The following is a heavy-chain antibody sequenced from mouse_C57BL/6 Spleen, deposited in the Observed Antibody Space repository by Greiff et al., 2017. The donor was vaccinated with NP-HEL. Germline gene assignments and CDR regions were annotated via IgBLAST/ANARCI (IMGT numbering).Heavy chain of an antibody. CDR1: GYTFTSYW. Sequence: QVQLKQPGTELVKPGASVKLSCKASGYTFTSYWMHWVKQRPGQGLEWIGNISPSNGGTNYNEKFKNKATLTVDKSSSTAYMQLSSLTSEDSAVYYCARHYYYAMDYWGQGTSVTVSS. J-gene: IGHJ4*01. CDR3: ARHYYYAMDY. V-gene: IGHV1-53*01. CDR2: ISPSNGGT.